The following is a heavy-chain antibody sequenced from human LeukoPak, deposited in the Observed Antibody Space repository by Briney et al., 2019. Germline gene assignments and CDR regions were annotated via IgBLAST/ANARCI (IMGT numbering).Heavy chain of an antibody. J-gene: IGHJ4*02. CDR2: INPNSGGT. CDR3: ARVGYSGYDSDFDY. Sequence: ASVKVSCKASGYTFTGYYMHWVRQAPEQGLEWMGWINPNSGGTNYAQKFQGRVTMTRDTSISTAYMELSRLRSDDTAVYYCARVGYSGYDSDFDYWGQGTLVTVSS. V-gene: IGHV1-2*02. CDR1: GYTFTGYY. D-gene: IGHD5-12*01.